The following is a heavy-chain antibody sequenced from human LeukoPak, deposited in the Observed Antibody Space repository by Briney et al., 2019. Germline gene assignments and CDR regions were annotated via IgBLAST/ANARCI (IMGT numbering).Heavy chain of an antibody. CDR2: ISYDGGNK. Sequence: GGSLRLSCAASGFTLSSYAIHWVRQAPGKGLEWVAVISYDGGNKYYADSVKGRFTISRDNSKNTLYLQMNSLRAEDTAVYYCAKVTAPYYYDSSGYLGYWGQGTLVTVSS. D-gene: IGHD3-22*01. CDR3: AKVTAPYYYDSSGYLGY. CDR1: GFTLSSYA. V-gene: IGHV3-30*04. J-gene: IGHJ4*02.